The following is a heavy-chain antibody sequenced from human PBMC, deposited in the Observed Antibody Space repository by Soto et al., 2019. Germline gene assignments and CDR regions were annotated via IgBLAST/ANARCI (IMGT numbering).Heavy chain of an antibody. CDR2: ISGSGGST. J-gene: IGHJ4*02. V-gene: IGHV3-23*01. D-gene: IGHD3-10*01. CDR1: GFTFSSYA. CDR3: AKNSQRGNGGPAGY. Sequence: EVQLLESGGGLVQPGGSLRLSCAASGFTFSSYAMSWFRQAPGKGLEWVSAISGSGGSTYYADSVKGRFTISRDNSKNTLYLQMNSLRAGDTAVYYCAKNSQRGNGGPAGYWGQGTLVTVSS.